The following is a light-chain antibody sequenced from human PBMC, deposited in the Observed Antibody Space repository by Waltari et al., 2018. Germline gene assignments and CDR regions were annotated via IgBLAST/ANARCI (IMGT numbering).Light chain of an antibody. CDR1: QYVSSSY. J-gene: IGKJ3*01. CDR2: GAS. CDR3: LQYGSPPFT. V-gene: IGKV3-20*01. Sequence: EIVLTQSPGTLSLSQGERATLSCRPSQYVSSSYLAWYQQKPGQAPRLLIYGASVRAAGIPERFSGSGSGTDFTLTISRLEPEDFAVFYCLQYGSPPFTFGPGTKVEIK.